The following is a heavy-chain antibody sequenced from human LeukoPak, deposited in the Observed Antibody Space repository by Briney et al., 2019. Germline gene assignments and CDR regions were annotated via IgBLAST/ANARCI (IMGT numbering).Heavy chain of an antibody. CDR3: ATYRQVLLPFES. CDR2: IFPSGGEI. CDR1: EFTFSTFA. J-gene: IGHJ4*02. Sequence: GGSLRLACAASEFTFSTFAMVWVRQPPEKGLEWVSSIFPSGGEIHYADSVRGRFTISRDNSKSTLSLQMNSLRAEDTAIYYCATYRQVLLPFESWGQGTLVTVSS. D-gene: IGHD2-8*02. V-gene: IGHV3-23*01.